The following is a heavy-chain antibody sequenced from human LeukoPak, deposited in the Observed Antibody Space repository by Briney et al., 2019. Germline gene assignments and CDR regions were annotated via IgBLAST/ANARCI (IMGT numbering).Heavy chain of an antibody. D-gene: IGHD6-13*01. J-gene: IGHJ3*02. CDR1: GFTFDDYT. CDR2: INWNSGNI. Sequence: PGRSLRLSCAASGFTFDDYTMHWVRQAPGKGLEWVSGINWNSGNIGYADSVKGRFTISRDNAKNSLYLQMNSLRAEDTALYYCAKDVSSSWYFDAFDIWGQGTMVTVSS. V-gene: IGHV3-9*01. CDR3: AKDVSSSWYFDAFDI.